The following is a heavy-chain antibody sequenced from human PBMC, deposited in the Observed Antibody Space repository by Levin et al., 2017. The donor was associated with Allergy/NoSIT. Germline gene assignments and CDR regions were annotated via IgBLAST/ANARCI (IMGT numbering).Heavy chain of an antibody. CDR1: GGSISRYY. D-gene: IGHD4-17*01. V-gene: IGHV4-59*01. Sequence: PSETLSLTCTVSGGSISRYYWSWIRQPPGKGLEWIGYIFYSGTTNINPSLKSRVIMSVDTSKNQFSLQLRSVTAADTAMYYCARVYGDYDYRWFDPWGQGTLVTVSS. J-gene: IGHJ5*02. CDR2: IFYSGTT. CDR3: ARVYGDYDYRWFDP.